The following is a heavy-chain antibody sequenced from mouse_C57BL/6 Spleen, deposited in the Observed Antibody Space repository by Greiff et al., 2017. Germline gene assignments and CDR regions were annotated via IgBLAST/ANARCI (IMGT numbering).Heavy chain of an antibody. J-gene: IGHJ3*01. V-gene: IGHV1-61*01. CDR3: ARHYYGSSPFAY. D-gene: IGHD1-1*01. Sequence: VQLQQSGAELVRPGTSVKMSCKASGYTFTNYWMDWVKQRPGQGLEWIGNIYPSDSETHYNQKFKDKATLTVDKSSSTAYMQLSSLTSEDSAVYYCARHYYGSSPFAYWGQGTLVTVSA. CDR2: IYPSDSET. CDR1: GYTFTNYW.